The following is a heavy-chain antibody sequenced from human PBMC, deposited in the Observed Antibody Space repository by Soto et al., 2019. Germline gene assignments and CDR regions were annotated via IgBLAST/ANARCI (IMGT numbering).Heavy chain of an antibody. V-gene: IGHV4-31*03. CDR2: ISYSGST. Sequence: SWNLALTSTVSGGSISSGDYYWSWIRQYPGKGLEWIGYISYSGSTYYNPSLKSRITISVDTSKNQFFLKLRSVTAADTAVYYCARDNYYTGICYYPPSAEYFQHRCQGTLGTVSS. CDR3: ARDNYYTGICYYPPSAEYFQH. J-gene: IGHJ1*01. CDR1: GGSISSGDYY. D-gene: IGHD3-22*01.